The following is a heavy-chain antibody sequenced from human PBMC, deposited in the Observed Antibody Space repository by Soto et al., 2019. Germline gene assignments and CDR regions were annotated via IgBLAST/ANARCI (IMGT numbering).Heavy chain of an antibody. Sequence: QVQLVESGGGMVQPGRSLRLSCAASGFTFSSYGMHWVRQAPGKGLEWVAVISYDGSNKYYADSVKGRFTISRDNSKNTLYLQMNSLRAEDTAVYYCAKAINWNVDYWGQGTLVTVSS. J-gene: IGHJ4*02. CDR2: ISYDGSNK. D-gene: IGHD1-1*01. CDR3: AKAINWNVDY. CDR1: GFTFSSYG. V-gene: IGHV3-30*18.